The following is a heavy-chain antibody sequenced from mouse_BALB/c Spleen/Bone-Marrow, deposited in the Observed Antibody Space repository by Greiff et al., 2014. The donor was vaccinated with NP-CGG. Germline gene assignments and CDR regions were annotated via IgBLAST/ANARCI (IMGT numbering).Heavy chain of an antibody. V-gene: IGHV1-7*01. J-gene: IGHJ3*01. CDR3: ARVYYGYFFAY. CDR1: GYTFTSYW. D-gene: IGHD1-2*01. CDR2: INPSTGYT. Sequence: VQLQQSGAELAKPGASVKMSCKASGYTFTSYWMHWVKQRPGQGLEWIGYINPSTGYTDYNQKFKDKATLTADKSSSTAYMQLSSLTSEDSAVYYCARVYYGYFFAYWSQGTLVTVSA.